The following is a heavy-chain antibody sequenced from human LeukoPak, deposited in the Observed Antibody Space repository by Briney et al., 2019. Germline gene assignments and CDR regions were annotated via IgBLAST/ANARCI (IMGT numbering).Heavy chain of an antibody. D-gene: IGHD2-15*01. Sequence: GASVKVSCKASGYTFSDYGISWVRQAPGQGLEWMGWTSAKNGHTNYAQKFQGRVTMTTETSTGAGYMELTSLISADTAVYYCARVKWGELLDYWGQGTLVTVSS. CDR1: GYTFSDYG. J-gene: IGHJ4*02. V-gene: IGHV1-18*01. CDR3: ARVKWGELLDY. CDR2: TSAKNGHT.